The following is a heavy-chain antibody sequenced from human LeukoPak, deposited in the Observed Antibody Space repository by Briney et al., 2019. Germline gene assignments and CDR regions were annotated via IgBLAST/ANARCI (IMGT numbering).Heavy chain of an antibody. V-gene: IGHV5-51*01. CDR1: GYRFTNYW. CDR2: IYPGDSDT. Sequence: GESLKISCKGSGYRFTNYWIGWVRQMPGKGLEWMGIIYPGDSDTRYSPSFQGQVTISADKSISTAYLQWSSLKASDTAMYYCARLDGSGSYPPYFDYWGQGTLVTVSS. CDR3: ARLDGSGSYPPYFDY. J-gene: IGHJ4*02. D-gene: IGHD1-26*01.